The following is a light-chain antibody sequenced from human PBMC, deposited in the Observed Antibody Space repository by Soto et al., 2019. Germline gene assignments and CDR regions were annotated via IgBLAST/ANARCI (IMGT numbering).Light chain of an antibody. CDR3: QLYNSYSEA. CDR2: KAS. J-gene: IGKJ1*01. V-gene: IGKV1-5*03. Sequence: IQMTQSPSTLSGSVGDRVTITCRASQTISSWLAWYQQKPGKAPKLLIYKASTLKSGVPSRFSGSGSGTEFTLTISSLQPDDFATYYCQLYNSYSEAFGQVTKV. CDR1: QTISSW.